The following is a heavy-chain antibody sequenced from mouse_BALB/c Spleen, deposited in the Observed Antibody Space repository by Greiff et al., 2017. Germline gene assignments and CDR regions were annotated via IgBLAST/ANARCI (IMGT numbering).Heavy chain of an antibody. V-gene: IGHV5-12-1*01. J-gene: IGHJ4*01. CDR3: ARLNRDNYAMDY. CDR2: ISSGGGST. Sequence: EVQGVESGGGLVKPGGSLKLSCAASGFAFSSYDMSWVRQTPEKRLEWVAYISSGGGSTYYPDTVKGRFTISRDNAKNTLYLQMSSLKSEDTAMYYCARLNRDNYAMDYWGQGTSVTVSS. D-gene: IGHD4-1*01. CDR1: GFAFSSYD.